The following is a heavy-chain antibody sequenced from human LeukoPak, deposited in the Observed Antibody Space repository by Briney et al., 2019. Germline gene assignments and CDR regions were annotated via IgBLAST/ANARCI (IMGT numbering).Heavy chain of an antibody. V-gene: IGHV3-7*01. J-gene: IGHJ4*02. D-gene: IGHD1-26*01. CDR1: GFAFSSYW. CDR3: ARLGGSYYTY. CDR2: IKQDGGEK. Sequence: RGSLRLSCVASGFAFSSYWMSWVRQAPGKGLEWVANIKQDGGEKYYVDSVKGRFTISRDSARNSLFLQMNSLRVEDTAVYYCARLGGSYYTYWGQGTLVTVSS.